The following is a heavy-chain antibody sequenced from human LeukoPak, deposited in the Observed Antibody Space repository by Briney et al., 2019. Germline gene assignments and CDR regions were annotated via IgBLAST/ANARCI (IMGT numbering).Heavy chain of an antibody. D-gene: IGHD1-26*01. CDR2: INPNSGDT. J-gene: IGHJ6*02. V-gene: IGHV1-2*04. Sequence: GASVTVSCKASGYTFTGSFLHWVRQAPGQGLEWMGWINPNSGDTDYAQKFQGWVTMTRDTSMRTAYMELSRLKSDDTAVYYCARAPSGSYPGGYYGMDVWGQGTTVTVSS. CDR3: ARAPSGSYPGGYYGMDV. CDR1: GYTFTGSF.